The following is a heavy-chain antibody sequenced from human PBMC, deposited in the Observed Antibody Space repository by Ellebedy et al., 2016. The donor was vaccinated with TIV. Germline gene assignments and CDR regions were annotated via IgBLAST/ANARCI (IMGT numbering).Heavy chain of an antibody. CDR2: ISYSGST. Sequence: GSLRLXXTVSRGSVSGHYWSWIRQPPGKGLEWIGYISYSGSTNYNPSLKSRVFISVDTSKNQFSLKLSSVTAADTAVYYCATDWGRAAVLWGQGTLVTVSS. J-gene: IGHJ4*02. D-gene: IGHD3-16*01. CDR1: RGSVSGHY. V-gene: IGHV4-59*02. CDR3: ATDWGRAAVL.